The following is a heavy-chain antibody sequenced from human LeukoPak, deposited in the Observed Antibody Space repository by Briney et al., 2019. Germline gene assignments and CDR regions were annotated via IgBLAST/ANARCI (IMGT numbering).Heavy chain of an antibody. J-gene: IGHJ3*02. CDR3: AKDGGIVGAMDAFDI. Sequence: PGGSLRLSCEASGFTFSNYGMNWVRQAPGQGLEWVSAISSSGGSTFYADSVKGRFTISRDNSKNTVYLQMNSLRAEDTAVYYCAKDGGIVGAMDAFDIWGQGTMVTVSS. CDR2: ISSSGGST. D-gene: IGHD1-26*01. V-gene: IGHV3-23*01. CDR1: GFTFSNYG.